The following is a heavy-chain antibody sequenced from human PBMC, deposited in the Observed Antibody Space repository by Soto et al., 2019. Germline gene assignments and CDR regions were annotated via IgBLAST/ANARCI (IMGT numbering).Heavy chain of an antibody. CDR1: GGSISSSSYY. Sequence: QLQLQESGPGLVKPSETLSLTCTVSGGSISSSSYYWGWIRQPPGKGLEWIGSIYYSGSTYYNPSLKSRVTISVDTSKNQFSLKLSSVTAADTAVYYCARPEDPYDYVWGSYRYDYWGQGTLVTVSS. CDR2: IYYSGST. D-gene: IGHD3-16*02. J-gene: IGHJ4*02. CDR3: ARPEDPYDYVWGSYRYDY. V-gene: IGHV4-39*01.